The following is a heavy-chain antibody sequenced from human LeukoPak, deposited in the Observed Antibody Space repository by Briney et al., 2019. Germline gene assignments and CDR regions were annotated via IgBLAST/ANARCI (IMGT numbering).Heavy chain of an antibody. CDR2: IYYSGST. CDR1: GGSISSGGYY. CDR3: ARGGSSIQLWGTHDY. V-gene: IGHV4-31*03. D-gene: IGHD5-18*01. Sequence: PSQTLSLTCTVSGGSISSGGYYWSWIRQHPGKGLEWIGYIYYSGSTYYNPSLKSRVTISVDTSKNQFSLKLSSVTAADTAVYYCARGGSSIQLWGTHDYWGQGTLVTVSS. J-gene: IGHJ4*02.